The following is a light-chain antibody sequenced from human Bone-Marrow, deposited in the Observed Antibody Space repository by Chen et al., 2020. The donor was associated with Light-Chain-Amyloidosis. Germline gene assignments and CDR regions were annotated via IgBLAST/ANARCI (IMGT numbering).Light chain of an antibody. Sequence: SYELTQPPSVSVSPGQTARITCSGDDLPTKYAYWYQQKPGQAPVLVIHRDTERPSEISERFSGSSSGTTATLTLSGVQAEDKADYHCQSADSSGTYEVIFGGGTRLTV. J-gene: IGLJ2*01. CDR3: QSADSSGTYEVI. CDR1: DLPTKY. CDR2: RDT. V-gene: IGLV3-25*03.